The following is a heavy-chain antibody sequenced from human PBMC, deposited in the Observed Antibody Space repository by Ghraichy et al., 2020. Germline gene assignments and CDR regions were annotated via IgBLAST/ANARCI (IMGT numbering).Heavy chain of an antibody. CDR3: ARSVEQLVIGY. CDR2: IYSGGST. CDR1: GFTVSSNY. J-gene: IGHJ4*02. V-gene: IGHV3-53*01. Sequence: GSLRLSCAASGFTVSSNYMSWVRQAPGKGLEWVSVIYSGGSTYYADSVKGRFTISRDNSKNTLYLQMNSLRAEDTAVYYCARSVEQLVIGYWGQGTLVTVSS. D-gene: IGHD6-13*01.